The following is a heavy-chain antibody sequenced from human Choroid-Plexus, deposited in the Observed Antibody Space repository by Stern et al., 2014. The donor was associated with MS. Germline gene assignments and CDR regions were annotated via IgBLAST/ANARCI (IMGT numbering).Heavy chain of an antibody. D-gene: IGHD2/OR15-2a*01. V-gene: IGHV3-30*18. CDR1: GFTFGSCA. Sequence: VQLVESGGGGVQPGRPLRLSCVASGFTFGSCAMHWVRQAPGKGLEGVAGVSYDGSNKYYADSVKGRFTISRDNSQNTLYMQMSSLRPEDTAVYYCAKDRHYLTYFFDHWGQGSLVTVSS. J-gene: IGHJ5*02. CDR2: VSYDGSNK. CDR3: AKDRHYLTYFFDH.